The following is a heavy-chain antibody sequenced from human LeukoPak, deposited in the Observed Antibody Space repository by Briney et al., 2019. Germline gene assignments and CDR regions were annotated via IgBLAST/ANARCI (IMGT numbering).Heavy chain of an antibody. J-gene: IGHJ3*01. CDR2: ISSSSSTI. Sequence: GGSLRLSCAASGFTFSSYSMNWVRQAPGKGLEWVSYISSSSSTIYYADSVKGRFTISRDDAKNSLYLQMNGLRVEDTAVYYCARDSREAFHVWGQGTLVTVSS. V-gene: IGHV3-48*01. CDR3: ARDSREAFHV. CDR1: GFTFSSYS.